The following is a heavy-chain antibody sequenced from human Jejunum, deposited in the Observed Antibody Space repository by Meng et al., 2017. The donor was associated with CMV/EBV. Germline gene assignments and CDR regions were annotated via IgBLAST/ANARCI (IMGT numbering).Heavy chain of an antibody. Sequence: GLIFGDYGVPWVRQAPGEGLEWVGFSRTRAHGDTPQYAASVRGRFTISRDDSKSIAYLQMNNLKTEDTAVYFCTATSGYDFHFDYWGQGTLVTVSS. J-gene: IGHJ4*02. CDR2: SRTRAHGDTP. CDR1: GLIFGDYG. CDR3: TATSGYDFHFDY. D-gene: IGHD5-12*01. V-gene: IGHV3-49*04.